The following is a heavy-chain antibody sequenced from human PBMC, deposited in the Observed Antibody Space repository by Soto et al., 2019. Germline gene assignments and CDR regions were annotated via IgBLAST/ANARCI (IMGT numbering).Heavy chain of an antibody. D-gene: IGHD5-18*01. CDR2: VNSAGSQS. J-gene: IGHJ4*02. Sequence: EVQLVESGGGLVQPGGSLRLSCVGSGFTFSNYWMHWVRQVPGKGPVWVSRVNSAGSQSSYADFVKGRFTVSRYNAKNTLYLEMNSLSADDTAVYYCATGGYSYGWGYWGQGTLVTVSS. CDR1: GFTFSNYW. CDR3: ATGGYSYGWGY. V-gene: IGHV3-74*01.